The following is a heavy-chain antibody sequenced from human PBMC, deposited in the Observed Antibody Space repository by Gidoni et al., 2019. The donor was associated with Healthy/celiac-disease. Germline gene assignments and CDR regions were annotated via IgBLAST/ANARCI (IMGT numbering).Heavy chain of an antibody. D-gene: IGHD7-27*01. CDR1: GGSISSYY. J-gene: IGHJ4*02. CDR3: ASRSRSGDY. Sequence: QVQLQESGPGLVKPSETLSLTCTVSGGSISSYYWSWIRQPPGKGLEWIGYIYYSGSTKYNPSLKSRVTISVDTSKNQFSLKLSSVTAADTAVYYCASRSRSGDYWGQGTLVTVSS. CDR2: IYYSGST. V-gene: IGHV4-59*01.